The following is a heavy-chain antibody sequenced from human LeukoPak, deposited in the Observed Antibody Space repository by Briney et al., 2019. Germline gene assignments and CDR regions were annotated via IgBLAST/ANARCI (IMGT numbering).Heavy chain of an antibody. Sequence: EASVKVSCKASGFTFTSYGICWVRQAPGQELEWMGWISAYNGDTNYAQKFQGRVTMTKDTSTRTAYMELTSLRSDDTAVYYCARVSRFIVVARYAMDVWGQGATVTVSS. J-gene: IGHJ6*02. CDR3: ARVSRFIVVARYAMDV. CDR1: GFTFTSYG. D-gene: IGHD2-2*01. CDR2: ISAYNGDT. V-gene: IGHV1-18*01.